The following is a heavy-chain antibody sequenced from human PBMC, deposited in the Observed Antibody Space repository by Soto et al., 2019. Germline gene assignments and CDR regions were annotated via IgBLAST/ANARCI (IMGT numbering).Heavy chain of an antibody. J-gene: IGHJ4*02. CDR1: GFTFSDYH. CDR3: ARDGGSYYGLF. CDR2: ITSGGSTI. Sequence: QVQLVESGGGLVKPGGSLRVSCAASGFTFSDYHMTWIRQAPWKGLECVSYITSGGSTIYSADSVKGRFTISRDNAKNSLYLQMNSLRAEDTAVYYCARDGGSYYGLFWGQGTPVTVSS. V-gene: IGHV3-11*01. D-gene: IGHD1-26*01.